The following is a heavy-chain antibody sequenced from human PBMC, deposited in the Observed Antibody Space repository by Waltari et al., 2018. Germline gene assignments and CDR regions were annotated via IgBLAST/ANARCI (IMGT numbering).Heavy chain of an antibody. D-gene: IGHD2-8*01. CDR1: GFTFSSYA. V-gene: IGHV3-23*01. CDR3: ATYRYAIVYYYGMDV. Sequence: EVQLLESGGGLVQPGGSLRLSCAASGFTFSSYAMSWVRQAPGKGLEWVSAISGSGGSTYYADSVKGRFTISRDNSKNTLYLQMNSLRAEDTAVYYCATYRYAIVYYYGMDVWGQGTTVTVSS. J-gene: IGHJ6*02. CDR2: ISGSGGST.